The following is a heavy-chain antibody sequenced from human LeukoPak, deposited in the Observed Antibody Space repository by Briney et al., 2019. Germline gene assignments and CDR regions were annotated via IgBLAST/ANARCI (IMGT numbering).Heavy chain of an antibody. CDR3: ARDPPRPSVSNAFGI. V-gene: IGHV3-30-3*01. D-gene: IGHD2-2*01. CDR2: ISYDGSNK. J-gene: IGHJ3*02. CDR1: GFTFSSYA. Sequence: GGSLRLSCAASGFTFSSYAMHWVRQAPGRGLEWVAVISYDGSNKYYADSVKGRFTISRDNSKNTLYLQMNSLRAEDTAVYYCARDPPRPSVSNAFGIWGQGTMVTVSS.